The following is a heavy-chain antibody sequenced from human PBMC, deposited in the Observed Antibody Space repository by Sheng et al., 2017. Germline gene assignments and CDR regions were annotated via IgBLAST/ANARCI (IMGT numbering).Heavy chain of an antibody. V-gene: IGHV3-30*04. CDR1: GFTFSTYA. D-gene: IGHD3-22*01. CDR2: ISYDGSNK. J-gene: IGHJ4*02. CDR3: ARVYDSSGYGDY. Sequence: QVQLVESGGGVVQPGSSLRLSCAASGFTFSTYAMHWVRQAPGKGLEWVAIISYDGSNKYYADSVKGRFTISRDNSKNTVYLQMNSLRAEDTAVYYCARVYDSSGYGDYWGQGTLVTGLL.